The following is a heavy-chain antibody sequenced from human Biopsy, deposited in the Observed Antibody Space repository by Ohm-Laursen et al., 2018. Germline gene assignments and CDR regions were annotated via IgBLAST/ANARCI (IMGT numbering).Heavy chain of an antibody. Sequence: SLRLSCAATGLTFTNYDMTWVRQAPGKGLEWVSTINPSRSSMSYADSVKGRFTISRDNSNNSLYLQMNSLKAEDTAVYYCARDPNWGSGYWGQGTLVTVSS. CDR1: GLTFTNYD. CDR3: ARDPNWGSGY. V-gene: IGHV3-21*01. CDR2: INPSRSSM. J-gene: IGHJ4*02. D-gene: IGHD7-27*01.